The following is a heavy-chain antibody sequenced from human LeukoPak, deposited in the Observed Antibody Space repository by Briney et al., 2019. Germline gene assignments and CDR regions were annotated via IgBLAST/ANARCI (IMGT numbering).Heavy chain of an antibody. CDR1: GYTFTTYG. J-gene: IGHJ1*01. V-gene: IGHV1-18*01. CDR3: ARGYYDSSDFEYLQH. D-gene: IGHD3-22*01. CDR2: ISTFNGHT. Sequence: ASVKVSCKASGYTFTTYGISWVRQAPGHGLEWVGWISTFNGHTNYAESRQDRVTMTTDTSTSTVYMELGRLRSDDTAVFYCARGYYDSSDFEYLQHWGQGTLVTVSS.